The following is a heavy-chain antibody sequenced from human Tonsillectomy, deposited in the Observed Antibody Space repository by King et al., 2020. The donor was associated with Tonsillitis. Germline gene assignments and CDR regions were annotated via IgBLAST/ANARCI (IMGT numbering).Heavy chain of an antibody. CDR1: DYTFTNYC. D-gene: IGHD6-13*01. V-gene: IGHV1-18*01. CDR3: ARSGSYSSTWNYLDY. CDR2: INGYNGNT. J-gene: IGHJ4*02. Sequence: QLVQSGPEVKKPGASVKVSCKASDYTFTNYCISWGRQAPGKGLEWRGWINGYNGNTNYAQKLQGRVTLTTDTSTSTAYMELRSRRSDDTAVYYCARSGSYSSTWNYLDYWGQGTLVTVSS.